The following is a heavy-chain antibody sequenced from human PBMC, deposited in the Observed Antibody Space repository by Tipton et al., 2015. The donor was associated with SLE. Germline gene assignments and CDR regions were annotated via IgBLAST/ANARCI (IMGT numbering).Heavy chain of an antibody. CDR3: ARFNSSSPYYYYGMDV. D-gene: IGHD6-6*01. Sequence: TLSLTCTVSGGSISSYYWGWIRQPPGKGLEWIGSIYYSGSTYYNPSPKSRVTISVDTSKNQFSLKLSSVTAADTAVYYCARFNSSSPYYYYGMDVWGQGTTVTVSS. CDR2: IYYSGST. V-gene: IGHV4-39*07. J-gene: IGHJ6*02. CDR1: GGSISSYY.